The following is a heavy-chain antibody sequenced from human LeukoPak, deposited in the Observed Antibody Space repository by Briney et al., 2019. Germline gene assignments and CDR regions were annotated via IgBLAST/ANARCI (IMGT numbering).Heavy chain of an antibody. J-gene: IGHJ5*02. V-gene: IGHV4-59*01. CDR3: ARDMYYYDSSGFGP. Sequence: SETLSLTCTLSGGPISNYQWSWIRQPPGKGLEWIGNIYYSGTANYNPSLKSRVIISVDTSKNQFSLKLSSVTAADTAVYYCARDMYYYDSSGFGPWGQGTLVTVSS. CDR2: IYYSGTA. CDR1: GGPISNYQ. D-gene: IGHD3-22*01.